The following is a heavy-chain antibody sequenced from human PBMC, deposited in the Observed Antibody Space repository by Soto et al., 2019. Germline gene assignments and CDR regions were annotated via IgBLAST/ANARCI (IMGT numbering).Heavy chain of an antibody. J-gene: IGHJ6*02. CDR3: ARGEGYYDSSGLEYYHGMDV. V-gene: IGHV1-69*01. CDR2: FIPIFGTS. Sequence: QMQLEQSGAEVKKPGSSVKVSCKASGGTFRSHAIAWVRQAPGQGLEWMGDFIPIFGTSNYAQKFQGRISITADESRTTAYMELSTVTDEDTATYYCARGEGYYDSSGLEYYHGMDVWGQGTTLTVSS. D-gene: IGHD3-22*01. CDR1: GGTFRSHA.